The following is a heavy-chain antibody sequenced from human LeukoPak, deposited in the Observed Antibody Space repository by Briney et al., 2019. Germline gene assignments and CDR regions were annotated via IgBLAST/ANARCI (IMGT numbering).Heavy chain of an antibody. J-gene: IGHJ4*02. CDR1: GFSFDGFA. D-gene: IGHD2-15*01. CDR2: ISYDATNK. Sequence: GGSLRLSCVASGFSFDGFAMYWVRQAPGKGLEWVALISYDATNKYYADSVRGRFTISRDNSKNTLFLQMNSLRPEDTAVYYCVRDLLKTDQDFWGQGTLVTVSS. CDR3: VRDLLKTDQDF. V-gene: IGHV3-30*01.